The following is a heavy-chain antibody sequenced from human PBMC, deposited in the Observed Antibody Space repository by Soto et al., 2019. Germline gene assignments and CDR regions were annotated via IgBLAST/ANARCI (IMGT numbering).Heavy chain of an antibody. D-gene: IGHD1-26*01. CDR3: GKYSGSYPVYNGMNV. J-gene: IGHJ6*02. CDR1: GFPFSTSA. CDR2: ISATSDAA. Sequence: PGGSLRLSCAASGFPFSTSAMNWVRQAPGKGLEWVSIISATSDAAYYAESVKGRFTSSRDNPKNTLYLQMNSLRPEDTAVYYCGKYSGSYPVYNGMNVWGQGTTVTVSS. V-gene: IGHV3-23*01.